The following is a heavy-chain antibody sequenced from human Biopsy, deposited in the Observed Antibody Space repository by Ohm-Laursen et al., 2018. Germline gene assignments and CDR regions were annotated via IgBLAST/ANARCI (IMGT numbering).Heavy chain of an antibody. D-gene: IGHD3-22*01. J-gene: IGHJ5*02. Sequence: SQTLSLTCTVSGGSISSGGSSWSWLRQRPGRGLEWIGYIFNSANTYYNPSLKNLITISGDTSKNQFSLKLNSVTAADTAMYYCARGDYFDSNGYFWFDPWGQGTLVTVSS. CDR2: IFNSANT. V-gene: IGHV4-31*01. CDR3: ARGDYFDSNGYFWFDP. CDR1: GGSISSGGSS.